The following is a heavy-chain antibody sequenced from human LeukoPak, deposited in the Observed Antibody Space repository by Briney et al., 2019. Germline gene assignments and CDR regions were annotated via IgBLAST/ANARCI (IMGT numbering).Heavy chain of an antibody. Sequence: SETLSLTCTVSGGSISSYYWSWIRQPPGKGLEWIGYIYYSGSTNYNPSLKSRVTISVDTSKNQFSLKLRSVTAADTAVYYCARRAHGGYITFDYWGQGTLVTVSS. D-gene: IGHD5-12*01. V-gene: IGHV4-59*08. J-gene: IGHJ4*02. CDR3: ARRAHGGYITFDY. CDR2: IYYSGST. CDR1: GGSISSYY.